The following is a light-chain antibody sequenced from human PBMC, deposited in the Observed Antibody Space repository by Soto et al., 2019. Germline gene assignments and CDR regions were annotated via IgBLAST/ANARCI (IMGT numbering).Light chain of an antibody. Sequence: DIQMTQSPSTLSASVGDRVTITCRASQSIGRFLAWYQHQPGKAPKLLIYDASTLESGVPSRFSGTGSGTEFTFSITSLQPEDFGTYYSQQCYMGCTFGHGTKVEIX. CDR3: QQCYMGCT. V-gene: IGKV1-5*01. CDR1: QSIGRF. CDR2: DAS. J-gene: IGKJ1*01.